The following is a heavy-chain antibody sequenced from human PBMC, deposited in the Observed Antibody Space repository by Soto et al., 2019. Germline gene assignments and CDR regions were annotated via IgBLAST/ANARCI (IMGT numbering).Heavy chain of an antibody. D-gene: IGHD6-6*01. Sequence: EVQLVESGGGLVKPGGSLRLSCAASGFTFSNAWMSWVRQAPGKGLEWVGRIKSKTDGGTTDYAAPVKGGFTISRDDSKNTLYLQMNSLKTEDTAVYYCTKDRRSIAARFDYWGQGTLVNVSS. CDR1: GFTFSNAW. CDR3: TKDRRSIAARFDY. CDR2: IKSKTDGGTT. J-gene: IGHJ4*02. V-gene: IGHV3-15*01.